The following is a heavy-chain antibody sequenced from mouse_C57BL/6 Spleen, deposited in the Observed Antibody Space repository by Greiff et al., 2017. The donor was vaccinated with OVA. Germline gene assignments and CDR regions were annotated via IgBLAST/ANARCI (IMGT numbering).Heavy chain of an antibody. CDR2: IHPNSGST. Sequence: VQLQQPGAELVKPGASVKLSCKASGYTFTSYWMHWVKQRPGQGLEWIGMIHPNSGSTNYNEKFKSKATLTVDKSSSTAYMQLSSLTSEDSAVYYCAREDYYGLDWYFDVWGTGTTVTVSS. V-gene: IGHV1-64*01. D-gene: IGHD1-1*01. J-gene: IGHJ1*03. CDR3: AREDYYGLDWYFDV. CDR1: GYTFTSYW.